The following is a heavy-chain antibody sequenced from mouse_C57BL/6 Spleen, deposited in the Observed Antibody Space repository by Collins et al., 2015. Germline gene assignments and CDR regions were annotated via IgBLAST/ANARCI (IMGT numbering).Heavy chain of an antibody. Sequence: QVQLKQSGAELVRPGASVKLSCKASGYTFTDYYINWVKQRPGQGLEWIARIYPGSGNTYYNEKFKGKATLTAEKSSSTAYMQLSSLTSEDSAVYFCARSLYYGSSSYAMDYWGQGTSVTVSS. CDR3: ARSLYYGSSSYAMDY. CDR2: IYPGSGNT. CDR1: GYTFTDYY. V-gene: IGHV1-76*01. J-gene: IGHJ4*01. D-gene: IGHD1-1*01.